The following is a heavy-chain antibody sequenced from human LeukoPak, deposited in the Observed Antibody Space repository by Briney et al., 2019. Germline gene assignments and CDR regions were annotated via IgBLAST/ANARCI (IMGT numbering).Heavy chain of an antibody. CDR2: IYYSGTT. CDR3: ARHSYNYYGLDV. V-gene: IGHV4-59*08. Sequence: KASETLSLTCTVSGGSISPYYWSWIRQPPGKGLEWIGYIYYSGTTNYNPSLKSRVTMSVDTSNNHLSLRLTSVTAADTALYYCARHSYNYYGLDVWGQGTVVTVSS. J-gene: IGHJ6*02. CDR1: GGSISPYY.